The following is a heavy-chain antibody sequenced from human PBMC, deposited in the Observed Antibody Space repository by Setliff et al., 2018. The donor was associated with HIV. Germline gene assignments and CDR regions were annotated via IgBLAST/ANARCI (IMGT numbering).Heavy chain of an antibody. CDR1: GGSFSNYY. J-gene: IGHJ4*02. CDR2: IYYSGNP. Sequence: PSETLSLTCAVYGGSFSNYYWSWIRQHPGKGLEWIGYIYYSGNPFYNPSLRSRVTISLDTSKNQFSLKLSSVTAADTAVYYCARGFDYAQRPPLYYFDYWGQGTLVTVSS. D-gene: IGHD2-2*01. V-gene: IGHV4-31*11. CDR3: ARGFDYAQRPPLYYFDY.